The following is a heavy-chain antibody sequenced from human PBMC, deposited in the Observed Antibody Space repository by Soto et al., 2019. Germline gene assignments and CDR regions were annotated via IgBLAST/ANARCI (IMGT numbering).Heavy chain of an antibody. V-gene: IGHV3-15*01. CDR3: TIDPEGYVWDF. CDR1: GNIFSKAW. J-gene: IGHJ4*02. Sequence: EVQLVESGGGLVKPGGSLRLSCAASGNIFSKAWMSWVRQAPGKGLEWVGRIRSNTDGGTTDYVASVKGRFTISRDDSKNTLFLQMNSLETEHTAVYYCTIDPEGYVWDFWGQGTLVTVSS. CDR2: IRSNTDGGTT. D-gene: IGHD5-12*01.